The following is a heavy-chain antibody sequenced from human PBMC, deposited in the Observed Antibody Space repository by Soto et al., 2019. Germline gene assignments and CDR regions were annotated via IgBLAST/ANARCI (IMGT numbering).Heavy chain of an antibody. CDR1: GGSISSGGYY. J-gene: IGHJ5*02. D-gene: IGHD3-22*01. Sequence: PSETLSLTCTVSGGSISSGGYYWSWIRQHPGKGLEWIGYIYYSGSTYYNPSLKSRVTISVDTSKNQFSLKLSSVTAADTAVYYCARVTTMIVVEWFDPWGQGTLVTVSS. CDR3: ARVTTMIVVEWFDP. V-gene: IGHV4-31*03. CDR2: IYYSGST.